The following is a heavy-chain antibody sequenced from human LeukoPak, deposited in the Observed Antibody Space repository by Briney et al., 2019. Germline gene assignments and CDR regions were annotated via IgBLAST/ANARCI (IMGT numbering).Heavy chain of an antibody. CDR2: IWYDGSNK. Sequence: GRSLRLSCAASGFTFSSYGMHWVRQAPGKGLEWVAVIWYDGSNKYYADSVKGRFTISRDNSKNTLYLQMNSLRAEDTAVYYCAKCPFGYYYYMDVWGKGTTVTVSS. J-gene: IGHJ6*03. V-gene: IGHV3-33*06. D-gene: IGHD3-10*01. CDR3: AKCPFGYYYYMDV. CDR1: GFTFSSYG.